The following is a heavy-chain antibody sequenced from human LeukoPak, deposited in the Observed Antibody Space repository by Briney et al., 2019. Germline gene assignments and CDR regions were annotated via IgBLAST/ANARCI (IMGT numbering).Heavy chain of an antibody. J-gene: IGHJ3*02. D-gene: IGHD2-21*01. V-gene: IGHV3-23*01. CDR1: GFTFSSYA. CDR3: AKDALQPVSDIVVVIAIVAADAFDI. CDR2: ISGSGGST. Sequence: PGGSLRLSCAASGFTFSSYAMSWVRQAPGKGLEWVSAISGSGGSTYYADSVKGRFTISRDNSKNTLYLQMNSLRAEDTAVSYCAKDALQPVSDIVVVIAIVAADAFDIWGQGTMVTVSS.